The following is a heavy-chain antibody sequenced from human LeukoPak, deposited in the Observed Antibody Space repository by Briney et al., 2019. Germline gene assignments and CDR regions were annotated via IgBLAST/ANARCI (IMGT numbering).Heavy chain of an antibody. J-gene: IGHJ4*02. CDR1: GGSISSGDSY. D-gene: IGHD3-22*01. Sequence: SQTLSLTCTVSGGSISSGDSYWSWIRRPPGKGLEWIGSIYYSGSTYYNPSLKSRVTISVDTSKNEFSLKLSSVTAADTAIYYYARAGQYHYNSAGYFPDYWGQGTLVTVSS. CDR2: IYYSGST. CDR3: ARAGQYHYNSAGYFPDY. V-gene: IGHV4-30-4*01.